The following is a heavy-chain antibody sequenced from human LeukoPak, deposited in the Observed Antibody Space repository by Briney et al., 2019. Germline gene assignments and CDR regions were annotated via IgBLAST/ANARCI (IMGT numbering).Heavy chain of an antibody. CDR1: GDSVSSNSAA. Sequence: QTLSLTCAISGDSVSSNSAAWNWVRQSPSRGLEWLGRTYYRSKWYNGYAVSVKSRITINPDTSKNQFSLKLNSVTAADTAVYYCATLRDGYNYEDYGMDVWGQGTTVTVSS. D-gene: IGHD5-24*01. CDR2: TYYRSKWYN. CDR3: ATLRDGYNYEDYGMDV. J-gene: IGHJ6*02. V-gene: IGHV6-1*01.